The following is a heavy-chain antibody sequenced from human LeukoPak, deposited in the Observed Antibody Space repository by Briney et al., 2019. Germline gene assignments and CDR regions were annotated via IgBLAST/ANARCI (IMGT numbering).Heavy chain of an antibody. D-gene: IGHD3-3*01. CDR2: ISAYNGNT. CDR3: ARDGPFGVVIEIGDYSYYMDV. CDR1: GYTFTSYG. V-gene: IGHV1-18*01. Sequence: ASVKVSCKASGYTFTSYGISWVRQAPGQGLEWMGWISAYNGNTNYAQKLQGRVTMTTDTSTSTAYMELRSLRSDDTAVYYCARDGPFGVVIEIGDYSYYMDVWGKGTTVTVSS. J-gene: IGHJ6*03.